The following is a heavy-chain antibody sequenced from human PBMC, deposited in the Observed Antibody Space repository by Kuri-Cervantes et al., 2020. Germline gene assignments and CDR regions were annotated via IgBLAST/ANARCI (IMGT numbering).Heavy chain of an antibody. CDR1: GFTFSSYA. CDR2: ISYDGSNK. D-gene: IGHD3-10*01. Sequence: GGSLRLSCAASGFTFSSYAMHWVRQAPGKGLEWVAVISYDGSNKYYADSVKGRFTISRDNSKNTLYLQMNSLRAEDTAVYYCARDGGYWGQGTLVTVSS. CDR3: ARDGGY. J-gene: IGHJ4*02. V-gene: IGHV3-30-3*01.